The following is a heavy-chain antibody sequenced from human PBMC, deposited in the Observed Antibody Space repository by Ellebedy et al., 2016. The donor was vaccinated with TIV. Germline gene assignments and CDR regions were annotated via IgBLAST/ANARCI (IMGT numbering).Heavy chain of an antibody. CDR3: ARPEGYCSSISCFRGFDP. V-gene: IGHV4-39*01. CDR1: GGSISSSSYY. CDR2: IHYSGST. Sequence: SETLSLXCTVSGGSISSSSYYWGWIRQPPGQGLEWIGSIHYSGSTYYNPSLKSRVTISVDTSENQFSLKLSSVTAADTAVYYCARPEGYCSSISCFRGFDPWGQGTLVTVSS. D-gene: IGHD2-2*01. J-gene: IGHJ5*02.